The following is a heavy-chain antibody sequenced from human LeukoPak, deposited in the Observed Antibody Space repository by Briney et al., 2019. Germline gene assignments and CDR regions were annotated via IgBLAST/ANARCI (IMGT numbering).Heavy chain of an antibody. CDR2: IYTSGST. V-gene: IGHV4-4*07. D-gene: IGHD3-3*01. Sequence: KASETLSLTCTVSGGSISSYYWSWIRQPAGKGLEWIGRIYTSGSTNYNPSLKSRVTMSVDTSKNQFSLKLSSVTAADTAVYYCARDSRFTIFGVVINYWYFDLWGRGTLVTVSS. CDR3: ARDSRFTIFGVVINYWYFDL. J-gene: IGHJ2*01. CDR1: GGSISSYY.